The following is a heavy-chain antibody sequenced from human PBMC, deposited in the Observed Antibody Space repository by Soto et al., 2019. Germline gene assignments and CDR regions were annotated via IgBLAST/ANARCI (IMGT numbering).Heavy chain of an antibody. CDR1: GGSISSGGYY. J-gene: IGHJ3*02. V-gene: IGHV4-31*03. Sequence: SSETLSLTCTVSGGSISSGGYYWSWIRQHPGKGLEWIGYIYYSGSTYYNPSLKSRVTISVDTSKNQFSLKLSSVTAADTAVYYCARCGGDYVAFDIWGQGTMVTVSS. CDR2: IYYSGST. CDR3: ARCGGDYVAFDI. D-gene: IGHD2-21*02.